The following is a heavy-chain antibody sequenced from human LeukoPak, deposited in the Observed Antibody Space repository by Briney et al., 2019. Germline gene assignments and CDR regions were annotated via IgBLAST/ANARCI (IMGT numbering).Heavy chain of an antibody. CDR3: ARAYYDYVWGSYRYISLYYFDY. V-gene: IGHV1-2*06. D-gene: IGHD3-16*02. CDR1: GYTFTGYY. J-gene: IGHJ4*02. Sequence: GASVKVSCKASGYTFTGYYMHWVRQAPGQGPEWMGRINPKSGGTNYAQKFQGRVTMTRDTSISTAYMELSRLRSDDTAVYYCARAYYDYVWGSYRYISLYYFDYWGQGTLVTVSS. CDR2: INPKSGGT.